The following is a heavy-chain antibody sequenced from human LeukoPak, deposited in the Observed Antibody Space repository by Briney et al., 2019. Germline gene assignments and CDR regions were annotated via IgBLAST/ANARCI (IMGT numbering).Heavy chain of an antibody. Sequence: PGGSLRLSCVVSGFTFSHYWMNWVRQAPGKGLEYVAYINPDGSEKNCVDSVKGRFSISRDNAQNTLFLRMNSLRAEDTALYYCARHGDFCFDNWGQGTPVTVSS. CDR2: INPDGSEK. CDR3: ARHGDFCFDN. J-gene: IGHJ4*02. V-gene: IGHV3-7*03. D-gene: IGHD4-17*01. CDR1: GFTFSHYW.